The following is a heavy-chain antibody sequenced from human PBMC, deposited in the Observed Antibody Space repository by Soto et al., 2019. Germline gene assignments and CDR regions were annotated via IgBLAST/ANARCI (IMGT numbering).Heavy chain of an antibody. CDR2: INPSGGRT. CDR1: GYTFTTYH. J-gene: IGHJ4*02. CDR3: ARATVTTMVDYFDY. Sequence: QVQLVQSGAEVKKPGASVKVSCKASGYTFTTYHMHWVRQAPGQGLEWMGIINPSGGRTSYPQKFQGRVTMTRYTSTSTVYMELSSLRSEDTAVYYCARATVTTMVDYFDYWGQGTLVTVSS. D-gene: IGHD4-17*01. V-gene: IGHV1-46*01.